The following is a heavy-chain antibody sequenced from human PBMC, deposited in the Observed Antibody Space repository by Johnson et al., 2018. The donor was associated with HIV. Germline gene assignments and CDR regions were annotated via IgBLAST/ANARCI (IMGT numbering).Heavy chain of an antibody. V-gene: IGHV3-11*01. J-gene: IGHJ3*02. D-gene: IGHD1-26*01. CDR2: ISSSGSTI. Sequence: QMLLVESGGGLVKPGGSLRLSCAASGFTFSDYYMSWIRQAPGKGLEWVSYISSSGSTIYYADSVKGRFTISRDNAKHSLYLQMNSLRAEDTGVYDCARDLGGSYAGLDVFDIWGQGKMVTVSS. CDR3: ARDLGGSYAGLDVFDI. CDR1: GFTFSDYY.